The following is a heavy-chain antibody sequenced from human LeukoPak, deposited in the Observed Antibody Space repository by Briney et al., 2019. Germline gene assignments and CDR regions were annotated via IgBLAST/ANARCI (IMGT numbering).Heavy chain of an antibody. CDR3: ARVEVGATTVDY. J-gene: IGHJ4*02. CDR1: GFTFSSYA. Sequence: GRSLRLSCAASGFTFSSYAMHWVRQAPGKGLEWVANINQDGSRKHYVDSVKGRFTISRDNAKNSVYLQMDSLRAEDTAVYYCARVEVGATTVDYWGQGTLVTVSS. D-gene: IGHD1-26*01. CDR2: INQDGSRK. V-gene: IGHV3-7*05.